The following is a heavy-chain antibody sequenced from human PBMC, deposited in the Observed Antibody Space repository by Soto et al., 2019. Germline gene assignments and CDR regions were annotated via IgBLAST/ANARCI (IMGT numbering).Heavy chain of an antibody. CDR3: VIAAAGTPRHYYYYGMDV. J-gene: IGHJ6*02. V-gene: IGHV3-23*01. CDR2: ISGSGGST. D-gene: IGHD6-13*01. Sequence: GGSLRLSCGASGFTFSSYAMSWVRQAPGKGLEWVSAISGSGGSTYYADSVKGRFTISRDNSKNTLYLQMNSLRAEDTAVYYCVIAAAGTPRHYYYYGMDVWGQGTTVTVSS. CDR1: GFTFSSYA.